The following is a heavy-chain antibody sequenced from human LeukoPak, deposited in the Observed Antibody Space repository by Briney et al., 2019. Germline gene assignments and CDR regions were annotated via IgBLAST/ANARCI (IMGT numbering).Heavy chain of an antibody. CDR3: ARAPIVVVTAKSWASDAFDI. D-gene: IGHD2-21*02. V-gene: IGHV1-69*05. CDR1: GGTFSSYA. Sequence: ASVKVSCKASGGTFSSYAISWVRQAPGQGLEWMGGIIPIFGTANYAQKFQGRVTITTDESTSTAYMELSSLRSEDTAVYYCARAPIVVVTAKSWASDAFDIWGQGTMVTVSS. CDR2: IIPIFGTA. J-gene: IGHJ3*02.